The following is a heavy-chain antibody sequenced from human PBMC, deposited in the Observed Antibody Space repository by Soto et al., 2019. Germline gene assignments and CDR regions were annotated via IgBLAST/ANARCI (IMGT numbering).Heavy chain of an antibody. D-gene: IGHD2-15*01. J-gene: IGHJ5*02. CDR3: ARENCSGGSCPAGFDP. CDR2: ISYDGSNK. V-gene: IGHV3-30-3*01. CDR1: GFTFSSYA. Sequence: PGGSLRLSCAASGFTFSSYAMHWVRQAPGKGLEWVAVISYDGSNKYYADSVKGRFTISRDNSKNTLYLQMNSLRAEDTAVYYCARENCSGGSCPAGFDPWGQGTLVTVSS.